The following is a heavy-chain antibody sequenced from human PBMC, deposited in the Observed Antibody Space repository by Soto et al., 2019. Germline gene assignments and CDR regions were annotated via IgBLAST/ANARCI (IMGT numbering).Heavy chain of an antibody. D-gene: IGHD5-18*01. CDR1: GAPISGGDYH. J-gene: IGHJ2*01. CDR2: IFPSGAT. CDR3: ARGSAAKRYFDL. V-gene: IGHV4-30-4*01. Sequence: QVQLQESGPGLVKPSQTLSLMCTVSGAPISGGDYHWSWIRQPAGKGLEWIGYIFPSGATHYNSSLGSRITMSVETSQSHFSLKLTSVTAADTAVYFCARGSAAKRYFDLWGRGTLVTVSS.